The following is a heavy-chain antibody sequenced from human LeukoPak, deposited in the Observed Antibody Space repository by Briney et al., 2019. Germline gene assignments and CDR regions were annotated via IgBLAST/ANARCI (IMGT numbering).Heavy chain of an antibody. CDR2: ISSDGATT. CDR1: GFSFSNYY. CDR3: ARDDSNGIDY. J-gene: IGHJ4*02. Sequence: GGSLRLSCAASGFSFSNYYMLWVRQAPGVGLVSVSRISSDGATTIYADSVKGRFTTSRDNAKNTLYLQMNSLRAEDTAVCYCARDDSNGIDYWGQGTLVTVSS. D-gene: IGHD3-22*01. V-gene: IGHV3-74*01.